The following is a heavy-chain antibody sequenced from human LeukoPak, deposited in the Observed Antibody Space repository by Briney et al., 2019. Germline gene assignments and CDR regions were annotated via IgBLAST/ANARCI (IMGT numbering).Heavy chain of an antibody. CDR1: GGSISSGSYY. D-gene: IGHD1-26*01. CDR2: IYTSGST. J-gene: IGHJ4*02. Sequence: SETLSLTCTVSGGSISSGSYYWSWIRQPAGKGLEWIGRIYTSGSTNYNPSLKSRVTISVDTSKNQFSLKLSSVTDADTAVYYCASALGATFDYWGQGTLVTVSS. CDR3: ASALGATFDY. V-gene: IGHV4-61*02.